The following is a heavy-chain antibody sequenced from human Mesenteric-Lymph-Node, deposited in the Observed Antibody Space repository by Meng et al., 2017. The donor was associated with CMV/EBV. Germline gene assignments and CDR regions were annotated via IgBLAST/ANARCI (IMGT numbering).Heavy chain of an antibody. CDR2: IKEDGSEK. CDR1: GFTFSVYW. CDR3: ARDLRGDYYYYYGMDV. D-gene: IGHD3-16*01. V-gene: IGHV3-7*03. Sequence: GESLKISCAASGFTFSVYWMTWVRQAPGKGLEWVANIKEDGSEKYYVDSVKGRFTISRDNAKNSLYLQMNSLRAEDTAVYYCARDLRGDYYYYYGMDVWGQGTTVTVSS. J-gene: IGHJ6*02.